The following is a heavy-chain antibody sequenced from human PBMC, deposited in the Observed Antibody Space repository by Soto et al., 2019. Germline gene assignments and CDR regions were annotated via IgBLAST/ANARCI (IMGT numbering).Heavy chain of an antibody. V-gene: IGHV1-18*01. CDR1: GYTFTSYG. Sequence: ASVKVSCKASGYTFTSYGISWVRQAPGQGLEWMGWISAYNGDTNYAQKLQGRVTMTTDTSTSTAYMELRSLRSDDTAVYYCARDNDDFWSGGYWGQGTLVTVSS. J-gene: IGHJ4*02. D-gene: IGHD3-3*01. CDR2: ISAYNGDT. CDR3: ARDNDDFWSGGY.